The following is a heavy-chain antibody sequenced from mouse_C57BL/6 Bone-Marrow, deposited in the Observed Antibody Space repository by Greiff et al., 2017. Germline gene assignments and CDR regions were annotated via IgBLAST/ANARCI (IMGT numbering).Heavy chain of an antibody. Sequence: VHVKQSGAELVKPGASVKLSCTASGFNIQAYYMHWVKQRTEQGLEWIGRIDPEDGETKYAPKFQGKATITADTSSNTAYLQLSSLTSEDTAVYYCARLDGYYSYWYFDVWGTGTTVTVSS. V-gene: IGHV14-2*01. CDR1: GFNIQAYY. CDR2: IDPEDGET. D-gene: IGHD2-3*01. J-gene: IGHJ1*03. CDR3: ARLDGYYSYWYFDV.